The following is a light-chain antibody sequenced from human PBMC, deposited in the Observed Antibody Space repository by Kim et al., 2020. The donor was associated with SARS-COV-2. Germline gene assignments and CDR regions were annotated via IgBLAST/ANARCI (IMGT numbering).Light chain of an antibody. CDR2: GAS. CDR1: QVINNY. V-gene: IGKV1-27*01. CDR3: QKYDSAPWT. Sequence: ASVGDRVTITGRASQVINNYLAWYQPKPGKAPTVLIYGASTLHSGVPSRFSGSGSGTDFTLTISSLQPEDVGTYYCQKYDSAPWTFGHGTKVDIK. J-gene: IGKJ1*01.